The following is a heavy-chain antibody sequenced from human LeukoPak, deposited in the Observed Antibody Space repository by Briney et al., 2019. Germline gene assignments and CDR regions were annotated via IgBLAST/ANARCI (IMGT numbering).Heavy chain of an antibody. V-gene: IGHV4-38-2*02. Sequence: SETLSLTRALSGYSISSGYYWGWIRQPPGKGLEWIGSIYHSGSTYYNPSLKSRVTISVDTSKNQFSLKLSSVTAADTAVYYCARDQDYGSGSSDYWGQGTLVTVSS. CDR3: ARDQDYGSGSSDY. J-gene: IGHJ4*02. CDR2: IYHSGST. D-gene: IGHD3-10*01. CDR1: GYSISSGYY.